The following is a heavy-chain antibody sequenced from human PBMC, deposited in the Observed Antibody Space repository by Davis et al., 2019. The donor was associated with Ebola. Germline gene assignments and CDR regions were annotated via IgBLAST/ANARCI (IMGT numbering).Heavy chain of an antibody. CDR3: ARDWPHTIFGVVIPPYYYYYGMDV. Sequence: ASVKVSCKASGYTFTSYYMHWVRQAPGQGLEWMGIINPSGGSTSYAQKFQGRVTMTRDTSTSTVYMELSSLRSEDTAVYYCARDWPHTIFGVVIPPYYYYYGMDVWGQGTTVTVSS. D-gene: IGHD3-3*01. J-gene: IGHJ6*02. CDR2: INPSGGST. CDR1: GYTFTSYY. V-gene: IGHV1-46*01.